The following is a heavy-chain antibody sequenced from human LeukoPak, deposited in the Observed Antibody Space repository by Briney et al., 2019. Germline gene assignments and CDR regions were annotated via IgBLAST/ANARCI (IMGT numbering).Heavy chain of an antibody. V-gene: IGHV4-59*01. CDR2: IYYSGST. J-gene: IGHJ4*02. CDR1: GGPISSYY. D-gene: IGHD6-19*01. Sequence: SETLSLTXTVSGGPISSYYWSWIRQPPGKGLEWIGYIYYSGSTNYNPSLKSRVTISVDTSKNQFSLKLSSVTAADTAVYYCARDLYSSGWYFDYWGQGTLVTVSS. CDR3: ARDLYSSGWYFDY.